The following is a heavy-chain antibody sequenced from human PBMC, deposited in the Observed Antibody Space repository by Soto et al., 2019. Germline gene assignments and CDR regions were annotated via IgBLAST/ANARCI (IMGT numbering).Heavy chain of an antibody. J-gene: IGHJ3*02. CDR3: ARGGEGKVTAIPSDAFDI. CDR2: IYTSGST. Sequence: NPSETLSLTCTVSGGSISSYSWTWIRQPAGKGLEWIGRIYTSGSTNYNPSLKSRVTMSVDTSKNQFSLKLSSVTAADTAVYYCARGGEGKVTAIPSDAFDIWGQGTMVTVSS. D-gene: IGHD2-21*02. V-gene: IGHV4-4*07. CDR1: GGSISSYS.